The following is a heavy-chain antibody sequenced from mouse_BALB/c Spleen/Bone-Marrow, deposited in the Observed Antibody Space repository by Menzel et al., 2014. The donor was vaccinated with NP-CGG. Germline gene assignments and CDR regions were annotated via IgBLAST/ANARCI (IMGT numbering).Heavy chain of an antibody. V-gene: IGHV2-9*02. CDR3: ARVTSSAVGAMDY. Sequence: VQRVESGPGLVSPSQSLSIPCTVSGFSLTNYGFHWVRQPPGKGLEWLGVIWAGGSTNYNSALMSRLSISKDNSKSQVFLKMISLQTDDTAMYYCARVTSSAVGAMDYWGQGTSVTVSS. CDR1: GFSLTNYG. CDR2: IWAGGST. J-gene: IGHJ4*01. D-gene: IGHD3-2*02.